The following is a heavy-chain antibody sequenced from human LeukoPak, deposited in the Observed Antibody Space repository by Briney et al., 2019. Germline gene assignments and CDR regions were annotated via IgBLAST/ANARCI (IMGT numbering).Heavy chain of an antibody. CDR2: ISYDGSNK. V-gene: IGHV3-30-3*02. D-gene: IGHD1-26*01. CDR1: GFTFSSYA. Sequence: PGGSLRLSCAASGFTFSSYAMHWVRQAPGKGLEWVAVISYDGSNKCYADSVKGRFTISRDNSKNTLYLQMNSLRAEDTAVYYCAKHSGSFPDWFDYWGQGTLVTVSS. J-gene: IGHJ4*02. CDR3: AKHSGSFPDWFDY.